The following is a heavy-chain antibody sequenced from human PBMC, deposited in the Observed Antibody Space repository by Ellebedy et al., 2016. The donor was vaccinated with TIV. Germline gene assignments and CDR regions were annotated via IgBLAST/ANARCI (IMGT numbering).Heavy chain of an antibody. J-gene: IGHJ4*02. CDR3: ARGGYGRPFDC. CDR1: GFTFSNYW. D-gene: IGHD5-12*01. V-gene: IGHV3-7*03. Sequence: GGSLRLSCAASGFTFSNYWMKWVRQAPGKGLEWAANIKQDGSEKYYVDSVKGRFTISRDNAKNSLFLQMNSLRVEGTAVYFCARGGYGRPFDCWGQGTLVTVSS. CDR2: IKQDGSEK.